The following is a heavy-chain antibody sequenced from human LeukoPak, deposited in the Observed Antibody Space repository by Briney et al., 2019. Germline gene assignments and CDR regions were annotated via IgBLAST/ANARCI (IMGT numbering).Heavy chain of an antibody. Sequence: PGGSLRLSCAASGFTFSSYAMHWVRQAPGKGLEWVAVISYDGSNKYYADSVKGRFTISRDNSKNTLYPQMNSLRAEDTAVYYCARDMVRGAITYGMDVWGQGTTVIVSS. CDR3: ARDMVRGAITYGMDV. J-gene: IGHJ6*02. V-gene: IGHV3-30*04. D-gene: IGHD3-10*01. CDR2: ISYDGSNK. CDR1: GFTFSSYA.